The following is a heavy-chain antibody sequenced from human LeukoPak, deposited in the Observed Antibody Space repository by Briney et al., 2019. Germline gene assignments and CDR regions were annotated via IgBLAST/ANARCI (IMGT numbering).Heavy chain of an antibody. J-gene: IGHJ4*02. CDR2: ISGSGGST. CDR1: GFTFSSYA. V-gene: IGHV3-23*01. CDR3: AKDKIRYCSSTSCYRSFDY. D-gene: IGHD2-2*01. Sequence: GGSLRLSCAASGFTFSSYAMSWVRQAPGKGLEWVSAISGSGGSTYYADSVKGRFTISRDNSKNTLYLQMNSLRAEDTVVYYCAKDKIRYCSSTSCYRSFDYWGQGTLVTVSS.